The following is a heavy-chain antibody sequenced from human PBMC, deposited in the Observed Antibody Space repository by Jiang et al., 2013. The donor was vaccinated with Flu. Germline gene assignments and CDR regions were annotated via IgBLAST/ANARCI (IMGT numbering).Heavy chain of an antibody. Sequence: GRSLRLSCAASGFTFSSYAMHWVRQAPGKGLEWVAVISYDGSNKYYADSVKGRFTISRDNSKNTLYLQMNSLRAEDTAVYYCARENWWLRPLDGMDVWGQGTTVTVSS. D-gene: IGHD5-12*01. CDR3: ARENWWLRPLDGMDV. V-gene: IGHV3-30-3*01. CDR2: ISYDGSNK. CDR1: GFTFSSYA. J-gene: IGHJ6*02.